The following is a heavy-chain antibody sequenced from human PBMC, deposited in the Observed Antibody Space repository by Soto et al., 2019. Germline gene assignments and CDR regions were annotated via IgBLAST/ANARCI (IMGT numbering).Heavy chain of an antibody. Sequence: ASVKVSCKASGYTFTSYGISWVRQAPGQGLEWMGWISAYNGNTNYAQKLQGRVTMTTDTSTSTAYMELRSLRSDDTAVYYCARDREGIAARQHYYYDMDVWGKGTTLTVSS. CDR3: ARDREGIAARQHYYYDMDV. CDR1: GYTFTSYG. V-gene: IGHV1-18*01. J-gene: IGHJ6*04. D-gene: IGHD6-6*01. CDR2: ISAYNGNT.